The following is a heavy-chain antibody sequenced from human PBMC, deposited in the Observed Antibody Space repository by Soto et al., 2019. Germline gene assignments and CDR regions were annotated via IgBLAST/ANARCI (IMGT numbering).Heavy chain of an antibody. J-gene: IGHJ3*02. V-gene: IGHV4-34*01. CDR3: EVTTADAFDI. CDR2: INHSGSS. D-gene: IGHD4-17*01. CDR1: GGSFSGYY. Sequence: QVQLQQWGAGLLKPSETLSLTCAVYGGSFSGYYWSWIRQPPGKGLEWIGEINHSGSSNYNPSLKSLVPISVDTSKNQSSLKLSSVTAADPAVYYCEVTTADAFDIWGQGTMVTVSS.